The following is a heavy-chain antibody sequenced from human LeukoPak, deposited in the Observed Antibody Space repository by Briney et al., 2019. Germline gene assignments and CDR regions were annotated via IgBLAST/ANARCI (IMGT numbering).Heavy chain of an antibody. V-gene: IGHV3-23*01. D-gene: IGHD6-13*01. CDR1: GFTFSSYA. Sequence: PGGSLRLSCAASGFTFSSYALSWVRQAPGKGLEWVSAISGSGGSTYYADSVKGRFTISRDNSKNTLYLQMNSLRAEDTAVYYCAKDSGFAIAAVPIDYWGQGSLVTVSS. CDR3: AKDSGFAIAAVPIDY. CDR2: ISGSGGST. J-gene: IGHJ4*02.